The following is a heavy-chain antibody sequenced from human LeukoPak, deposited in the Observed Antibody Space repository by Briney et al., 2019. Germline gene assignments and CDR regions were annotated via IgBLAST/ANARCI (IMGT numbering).Heavy chain of an antibody. CDR1: GYTFTGYY. CDR2: INPNSGGT. CDR3: ARGSIGLGGNYN. D-gene: IGHD4-23*01. V-gene: IGHV1-2*02. Sequence: ASVKVSCKSSGYTFTGYYMHWVRQAPGQGLEWMGWINPNSGGTNYAQKFQGRVTMTRDTSISTAYMELSRLRSDDTAVYYCARGSIGLGGNYNWGQGTLVTVSS. J-gene: IGHJ4*02.